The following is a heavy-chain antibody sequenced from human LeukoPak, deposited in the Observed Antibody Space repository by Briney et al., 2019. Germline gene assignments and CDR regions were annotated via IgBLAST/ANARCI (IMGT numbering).Heavy chain of an antibody. CDR1: GFTFSSYA. CDR2: ISGSGGST. Sequence: TGGSLRLSCAASGFTFSSYAMSWVRQAPGKGLEWVSAISGSGGSTYYADSVKGRFTISRDNSKNTLYLQMNSLRAEDTAVYYCAKREVGAIGFDPWGQGTLVTVSS. V-gene: IGHV3-23*01. CDR3: AKREVGAIGFDP. D-gene: IGHD1-26*01. J-gene: IGHJ5*02.